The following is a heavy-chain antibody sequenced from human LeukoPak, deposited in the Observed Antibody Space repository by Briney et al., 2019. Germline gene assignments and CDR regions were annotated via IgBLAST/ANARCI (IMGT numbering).Heavy chain of an antibody. CDR3: ARDIGPSYYFDY. CDR2: ISYDGSNK. D-gene: IGHD3/OR15-3a*01. CDR1: GFTFSSYA. Sequence: GGSLRLSCAASGFTFSSYAMHWVRQAPGKGLEWVAVISYDGSNKYYADSVKGRFTISRDNSKNTLYLQMNSLRAEDTAVYYCARDIGPSYYFDYWGQGTLVTVSP. J-gene: IGHJ4*02. V-gene: IGHV3-30-3*01.